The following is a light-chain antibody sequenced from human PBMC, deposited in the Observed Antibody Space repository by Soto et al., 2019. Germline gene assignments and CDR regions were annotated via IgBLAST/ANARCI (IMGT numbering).Light chain of an antibody. CDR2: GAS. Sequence: EIVLTQSPGTLSLSPGERATLSCRASQSVSSSYLAWYQQKPGQAPRLLIYGASSSATGIPDRFSGSGTATDFTLTISRLEPEDFAVYYCQQYGSSPRTFGQGTKVDIK. CDR3: QQYGSSPRT. V-gene: IGKV3-20*01. CDR1: QSVSSSY. J-gene: IGKJ1*01.